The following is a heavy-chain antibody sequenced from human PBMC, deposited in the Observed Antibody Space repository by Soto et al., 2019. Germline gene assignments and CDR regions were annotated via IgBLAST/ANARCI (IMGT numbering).Heavy chain of an antibody. CDR3: AILSGYDLSPDY. D-gene: IGHD5-12*01. CDR1: GYTFTSYD. CDR2: MNPNSGNT. Sequence: ASVKVSCKASGYTFTSYDINWVRQATGQGLEWMGWMNPNSGNTGYAQKFQGRVTMTRNTSISTAYMELSRLRSDDTAVYYCAILSGYDLSPDYWGQGTLVTVSS. J-gene: IGHJ4*02. V-gene: IGHV1-8*01.